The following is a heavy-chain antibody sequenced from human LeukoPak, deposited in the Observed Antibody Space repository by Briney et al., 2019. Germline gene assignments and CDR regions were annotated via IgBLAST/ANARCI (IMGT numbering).Heavy chain of an antibody. Sequence: ASVKVSCKASGYTFTGYYMHWVRQAPGQGLEWMGWINPNSGGTNYAQKFQGWVTMTRDTSISTAYMELRSLRSDDTAVYYCAREPYYGSGPSDYWGQGTLVTVSS. V-gene: IGHV1-2*04. CDR3: AREPYYGSGPSDY. CDR1: GYTFTGYY. J-gene: IGHJ4*02. CDR2: INPNSGGT. D-gene: IGHD3-10*01.